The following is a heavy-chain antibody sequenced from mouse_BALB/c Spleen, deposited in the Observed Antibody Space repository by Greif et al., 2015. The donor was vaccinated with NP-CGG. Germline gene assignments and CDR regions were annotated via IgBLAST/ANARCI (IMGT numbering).Heavy chain of an antibody. CDR2: IYPGSGST. CDR1: GYTFTSYW. J-gene: IGHJ2*01. D-gene: IGHD2-2*01. CDR3: TRLYYGYAVPYFDY. Sequence: LQQSGSELVRPGASVKLSCKASGYTFTSYWMHWVKQRHGQGLEWIGNIYPGSGSTNYDEKFKSKGTLTVDTSSSAAYMHLSSLTSEDSAVYYCTRLYYGYAVPYFDYWGQGTTLTVSS. V-gene: IGHV1S22*01.